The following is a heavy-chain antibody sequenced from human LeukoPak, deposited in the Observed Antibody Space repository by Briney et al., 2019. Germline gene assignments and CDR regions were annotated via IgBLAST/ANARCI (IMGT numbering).Heavy chain of an antibody. D-gene: IGHD2-2*01. Sequence: ASVKVSCKASGYTFTGYYMHWVRQAPGQGLEWMGWINPNSGATNYAQKFQGRVTMTRDTSTSTVYMELSSLRSEDTAVYYCAREGGGCSSTSCAPTYYYYYGMDVWGQGTTVTVSS. V-gene: IGHV1-2*02. CDR3: AREGGGCSSTSCAPTYYYYYGMDV. CDR2: INPNSGAT. J-gene: IGHJ6*02. CDR1: GYTFTGYY.